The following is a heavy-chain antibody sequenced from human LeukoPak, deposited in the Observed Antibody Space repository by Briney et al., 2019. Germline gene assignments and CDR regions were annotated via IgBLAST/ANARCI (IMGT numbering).Heavy chain of an antibody. CDR2: ISWNSGSI. V-gene: IGHV3-9*01. CDR3: AKERGGAFDY. Sequence: HPGGSLRLSCAASGFTFDDYAMHWVRQAPGKGLEWVSGISWNSGSIGYADSVKGRFTISRDNAKNSLYLQMNSLRAEDTVLYYCAKERGGAFDYWGQGTLVTVSS. CDR1: GFTFDDYA. J-gene: IGHJ4*02. D-gene: IGHD3-16*01.